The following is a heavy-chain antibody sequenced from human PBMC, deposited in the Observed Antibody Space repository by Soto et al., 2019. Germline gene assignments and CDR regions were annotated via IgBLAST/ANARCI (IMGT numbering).Heavy chain of an antibody. V-gene: IGHV4-59*01. CDR2: IYYSGST. J-gene: IGHJ6*02. Sequence: SETLSLTCTVSGGSISSYYWSWIRQPPGKGLEWIGYIYYSGSTNYNPSLKSRVTISVDTSKNQFSLKLSSVTAADTAVYYCARDGQTIFGRYGMDVWGQGTTVTAP. CDR3: ARDGQTIFGRYGMDV. CDR1: GGSISSYY. D-gene: IGHD3-3*01.